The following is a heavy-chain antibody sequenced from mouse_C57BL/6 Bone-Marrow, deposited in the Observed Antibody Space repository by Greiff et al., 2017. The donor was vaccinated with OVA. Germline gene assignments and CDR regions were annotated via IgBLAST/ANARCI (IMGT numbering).Heavy chain of an antibody. V-gene: IGHV5-9*01. CDR1: GFTFSSYT. J-gene: IGHJ2*01. D-gene: IGHD4-1*01. CDR3: ARTGLDY. CDR2: ISGGGGNT. Sequence: EVQGVESGGGLVKPGGSLKLSCAASGFTFSSYTMSWVRQTPEKRLEWVATISGGGGNTYYPDSVKGRFTLSRDNAKNTLYLKMSGLGSEDTALSYCARTGLDYWGQGTTLTVSS.